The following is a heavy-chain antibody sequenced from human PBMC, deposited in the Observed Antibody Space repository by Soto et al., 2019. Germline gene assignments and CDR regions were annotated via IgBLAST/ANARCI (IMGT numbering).Heavy chain of an antibody. CDR1: GFTFSSYA. CDR2: ISGSGGST. D-gene: IGHD6-19*01. CDR3: ASRSSGWYFVY. V-gene: IGHV3-23*01. Sequence: EVQLLESGGGLVQPGGSLRLSCAASGFTFSSYAMSWVRQAPGKGLEWVSIISGSGGSTYYADSVKGRFTISRDNSKTTLYLQMNSLRAEDTAVYYCASRSSGWYFVYWGQGTLVTVSS. J-gene: IGHJ4*02.